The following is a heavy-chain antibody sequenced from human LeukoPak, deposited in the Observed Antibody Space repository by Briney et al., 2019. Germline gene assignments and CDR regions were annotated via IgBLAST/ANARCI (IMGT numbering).Heavy chain of an antibody. Sequence: GESLKSSCKGSGYSFTSYWIVWVRQMPGKGLEWMGIIYPGDSDTRYSPSFQGQVTISADKSISTAYLQWGSLKASDTAMYYCARLSSQYSSSSKFDYWGQGTLVTVSS. CDR1: GYSFTSYW. J-gene: IGHJ4*02. D-gene: IGHD6-6*01. CDR3: ARLSSQYSSSSKFDY. CDR2: IYPGDSDT. V-gene: IGHV5-51*01.